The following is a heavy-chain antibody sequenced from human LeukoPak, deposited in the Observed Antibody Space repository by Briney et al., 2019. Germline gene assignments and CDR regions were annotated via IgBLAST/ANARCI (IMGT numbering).Heavy chain of an antibody. CDR1: GGSISSSSYY. Sequence: PSETLSLTCTVSGGSISSSSYYWGWIRQPPGKGLEWIGSIYYSGSTYYNPSLKSRVTMSVDTSKNQFSLKLSSVTAADTAVYYCARGAEYYYYYYMDVWGKGTTVTVSS. J-gene: IGHJ6*03. V-gene: IGHV4-39*07. CDR3: ARGAEYYYYYYMDV. CDR2: IYYSGST.